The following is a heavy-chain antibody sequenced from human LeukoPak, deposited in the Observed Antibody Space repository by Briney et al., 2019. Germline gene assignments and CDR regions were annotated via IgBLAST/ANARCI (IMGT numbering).Heavy chain of an antibody. V-gene: IGHV4-34*01. Sequence: SETLSLTCAVYGGSFSGYYWSWIRQPPGKGLEWIGEINHSGSTNCNPSLKSRVTISVDTSKNQFSLKLSSVTAADTAVYYCARVKPLRYFDWFPGWFDPWGQGTLVTVSS. D-gene: IGHD3-9*01. CDR2: INHSGST. CDR1: GGSFSGYY. CDR3: ARVKPLRYFDWFPGWFDP. J-gene: IGHJ5*02.